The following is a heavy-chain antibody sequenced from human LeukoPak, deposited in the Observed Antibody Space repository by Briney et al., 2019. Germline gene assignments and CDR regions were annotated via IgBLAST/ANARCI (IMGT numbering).Heavy chain of an antibody. CDR1: GFTFDDYA. J-gene: IGHJ4*02. D-gene: IGHD6-13*01. CDR2: ISWNSGSI. V-gene: IGHV3-9*03. CDR3: AKGGSGAPSFFGRGYSSSWYPPFFDY. Sequence: AGGSLRLSCAASGFTFDDYAMHWVRHAPGKGLEWVSGISWNSGSIEYADSVKGRFTISRDKAKNSLYVQMNSQRAGDMALYYCAKGGSGAPSFFGRGYSSSWYPPFFDYWGQGTLVTVSS.